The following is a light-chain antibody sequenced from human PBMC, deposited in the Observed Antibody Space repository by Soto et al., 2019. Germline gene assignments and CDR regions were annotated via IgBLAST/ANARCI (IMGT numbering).Light chain of an antibody. J-gene: IGKJ1*01. CDR3: LLDFRYFWA. V-gene: IGKV1-6*01. Sequence: AIQLTQSPSSLYASVGDRVTITCRASQAISTALGWYQQKPGKVPKLLIYAASILQSGVPSRFSGSGSGTDFTLTISSLQPEDFATYYCLLDFRYFWAFGQGTKLEIK. CDR1: QAISTA. CDR2: AAS.